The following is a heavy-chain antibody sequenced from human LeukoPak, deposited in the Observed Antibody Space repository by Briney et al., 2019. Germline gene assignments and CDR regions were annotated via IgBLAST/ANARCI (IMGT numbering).Heavy chain of an antibody. Sequence: HPGRSLRLSCAASGFTFSSYAMHWVRQAPGKGLEWVAVISYDGSNKYYADSVKGRFTISGDNSKNTLYLQMNSLRAEDTAVYYCVRDLGYCSGGSCYREQWLIDYWGQGTLVTVSS. D-gene: IGHD2-15*01. J-gene: IGHJ4*02. CDR1: GFTFSSYA. V-gene: IGHV3-30*04. CDR2: ISYDGSNK. CDR3: VRDLGYCSGGSCYREQWLIDY.